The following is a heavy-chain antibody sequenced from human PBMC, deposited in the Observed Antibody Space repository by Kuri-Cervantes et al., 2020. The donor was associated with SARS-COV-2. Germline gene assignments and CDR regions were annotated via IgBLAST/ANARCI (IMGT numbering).Heavy chain of an antibody. V-gene: IGHV1-18*04. Sequence: ASVKVSCKASGYTFTSSGISWVRQAPGQGLEWMGWVSGYNGHTNYAQKLQGRVNMTTDTSTTTAYMELRSLRSDDTAVFYCVRDGYGDYVVYWVQGTLVTVSS. D-gene: IGHD2-21*01. CDR3: VRDGYGDYVVY. CDR1: GYTFTSSG. J-gene: IGHJ4*02. CDR2: VSGYNGHT.